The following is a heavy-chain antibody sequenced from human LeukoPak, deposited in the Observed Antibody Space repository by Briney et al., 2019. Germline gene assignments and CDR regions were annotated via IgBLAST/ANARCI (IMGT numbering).Heavy chain of an antibody. CDR2: IYKTGST. CDR1: GDSITSGGYY. V-gene: IGHV4-31*03. Sequence: SQTLSLTCTVSGDSITSGGYYWSWIRERPGKGLEWIGYIYKTGSTYYNPSLKSRVTMSVDTSRNQFSLKLNSVTAADTAVYYCARDVLRWGQGTLVTVSS. J-gene: IGHJ4*02. CDR3: ARDVLR.